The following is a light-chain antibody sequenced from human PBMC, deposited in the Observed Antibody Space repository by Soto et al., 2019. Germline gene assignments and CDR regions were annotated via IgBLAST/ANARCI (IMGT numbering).Light chain of an antibody. CDR2: DAS. V-gene: IGKV3-11*01. CDR1: QSVSRY. CDR3: QQRSDWPWT. Sequence: EIVLTQSPATLSLSPGERATLSCRASQSVSRYLAWYQQKPGQAPRLLIYDASNRATGIPARFSGSGSGTDFPLTISSLEPEDFAVYYCQQRSDWPWTFGHGTKVEIK. J-gene: IGKJ1*01.